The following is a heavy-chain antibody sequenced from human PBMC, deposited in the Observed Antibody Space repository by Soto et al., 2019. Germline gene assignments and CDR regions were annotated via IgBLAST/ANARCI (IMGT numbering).Heavy chain of an antibody. CDR3: ARHGGYDILTGYYYYGMDV. Sequence: PGESLKISCKGSGYSFTSYWIGWVRQMPGKGLEWMGIIYPGDSDTRYSPSFQGQVTISADKSISTAYLQWSSLKASDTAMYYCARHGGYDILTGYYYYGMDVWGQGTTVTVSS. CDR1: GYSFTSYW. V-gene: IGHV5-51*01. J-gene: IGHJ6*02. CDR2: IYPGDSDT. D-gene: IGHD3-9*01.